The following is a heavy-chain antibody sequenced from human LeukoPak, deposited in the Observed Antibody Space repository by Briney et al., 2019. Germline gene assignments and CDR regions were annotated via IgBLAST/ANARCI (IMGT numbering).Heavy chain of an antibody. Sequence: PSETLSLTCAVYGGSFSGYYWSWIRQPPGKGLEWLASIYSSGSTHSNPSLKSRVSISIDTSKNQFSLKLFSVTASDAATYYCARHLSGTTMAHYFDFWGQGALVTVSS. D-gene: IGHD1-1*01. CDR2: IYSSGST. CDR1: GGSFSGYY. CDR3: ARHLSGTTMAHYFDF. V-gene: IGHV4-34*01. J-gene: IGHJ4*02.